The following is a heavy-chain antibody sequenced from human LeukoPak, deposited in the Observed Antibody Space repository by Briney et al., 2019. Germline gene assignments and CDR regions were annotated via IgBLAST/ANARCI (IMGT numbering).Heavy chain of an antibody. CDR1: GFTFASYG. J-gene: IGHJ6*02. CDR2: IYGAFIIS. D-gene: IGHD2-15*01. Sequence: GGSLRLSCAASGFTFASYGMNWVRQAPGKGLEGVSFIYGAFIISHFADSVKGRFTISRDNSKGTLYLQMNSLRAEDTAVYYCAKARDFCSGGSCYLVPMDVWGQGSTVTVSS. CDR3: AKARDFCSGGSCYLVPMDV. V-gene: IGHV3-23*03.